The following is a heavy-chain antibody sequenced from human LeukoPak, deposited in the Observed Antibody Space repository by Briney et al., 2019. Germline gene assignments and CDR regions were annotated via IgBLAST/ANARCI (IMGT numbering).Heavy chain of an antibody. CDR3: TRLLGYTHDY. CDR2: IKQDGYEK. D-gene: IGHD5-18*01. CDR1: GFTFSDFL. V-gene: IGHV3-7*02. Sequence: GGSLRLSCTASGFTFSDFLMSWVRQAPGKGLEWVGNIKQDGYEKYYVDSVRGRFTLSRDNANNSLYLQMNNLRAEDTAIYYCTRLLGYTHDYWGQGALVTVSS. J-gene: IGHJ4*02.